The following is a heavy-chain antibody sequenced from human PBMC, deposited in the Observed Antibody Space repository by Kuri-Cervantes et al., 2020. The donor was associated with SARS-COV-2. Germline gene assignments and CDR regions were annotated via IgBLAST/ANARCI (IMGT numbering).Heavy chain of an antibody. J-gene: IGHJ4*02. CDR3: ARREIAARRLFDY. Sequence: ESLKISCTVSGGSISSYYWSWIRQPAGKGLEWIGRIYTSGSTNYNPSLKSRVTMSVDTSKNQFSLKLSSVTAADTAVYYCARREIAARRLFDYWGQGTLVTVSS. V-gene: IGHV4-4*07. CDR2: IYTSGST. D-gene: IGHD6-6*01. CDR1: GGSISSYY.